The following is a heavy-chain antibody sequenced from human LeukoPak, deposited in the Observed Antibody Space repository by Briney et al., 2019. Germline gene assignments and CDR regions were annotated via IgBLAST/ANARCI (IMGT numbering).Heavy chain of an antibody. D-gene: IGHD6-13*01. CDR2: IYTSGST. V-gene: IGHV4-4*07. CDR3: ARDKGIAAAGTHPFDY. J-gene: IGHJ4*02. CDR1: GGSISSYY. Sequence: KTSETLSLTCTVSGGSISSYYWSWIRQPAGKGLEWIGRIYTSGSTNYNPSLKSRVTMSVDTSKNQFSLKLSSVTAADTAVYYRARDKGIAAAGTHPFDYWGQGTLVTVSS.